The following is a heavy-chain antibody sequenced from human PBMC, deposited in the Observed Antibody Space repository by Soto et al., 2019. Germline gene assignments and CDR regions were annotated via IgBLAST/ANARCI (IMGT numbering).Heavy chain of an antibody. CDR3: KKGCSHGSCRGSFDI. CDR1: GFTFSTYS. Sequence: PGGSLILSCASSGFTFSTYSLILVRQAPGKGLEWVSVISGSGAIYYADSVKGRFTISRDNSKKTLYLQMNSLRAEDTAVYYGKKGCSHGSCRGSFDIWGQGTRVTVSS. J-gene: IGHJ3*02. D-gene: IGHD2-15*01. V-gene: IGHV3-23*01. CDR2: ISGSGAI.